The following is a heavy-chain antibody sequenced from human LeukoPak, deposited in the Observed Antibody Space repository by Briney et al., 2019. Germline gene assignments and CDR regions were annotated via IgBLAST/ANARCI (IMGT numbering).Heavy chain of an antibody. V-gene: IGHV1-2*02. J-gene: IGHJ4*02. CDR2: INPNSGGT. CDR3: ARVPGYCSSTSCYHY. Sequence: ASVKVSCKASGYTFTGYYMHWVRQAPGQGLEWMGWINPNSGGTNYAQKFQGRVTMTRDTSISTAYMELSRLRSDDTAVYYCARVPGYCSSTSCYHYWGQGTLVTVSS. D-gene: IGHD2-2*01. CDR1: GYTFTGYY.